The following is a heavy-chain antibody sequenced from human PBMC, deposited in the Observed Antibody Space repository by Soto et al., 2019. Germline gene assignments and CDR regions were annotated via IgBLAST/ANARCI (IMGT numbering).Heavy chain of an antibody. CDR1: GYSFTSYW. Sequence: GESLKISCKGSGYSFTSYWISWVRQMPGKGLEWMGRIDPSDSYTNYSPSFQGHVTISXXXXXXTXYXQXXXLKAXDTAMYYCARQPIAAAGRPFDYWGQGTLVTVSS. CDR2: IDPSDSYT. CDR3: ARQPIAAAGRPFDY. V-gene: IGHV5-10-1*01. J-gene: IGHJ4*02. D-gene: IGHD6-13*01.